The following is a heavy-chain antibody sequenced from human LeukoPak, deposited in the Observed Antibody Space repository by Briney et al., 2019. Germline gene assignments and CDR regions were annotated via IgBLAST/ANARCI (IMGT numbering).Heavy chain of an antibody. D-gene: IGHD6-19*01. V-gene: IGHV3-23*01. CDR3: ARDVAGWSSGWYYALDI. CDR2: IVSSGGGT. CDR1: GFTFARYA. J-gene: IGHJ3*02. Sequence: PGGSLRLSXAASGFTFARYAMTWVRQAPGKGLDWVSAIVSSGGGTYYADSVKGRFTISRDNARNTLYLQMNSLRAEDTAVYYCARDVAGWSSGWYYALDIWGQGTMVTVSS.